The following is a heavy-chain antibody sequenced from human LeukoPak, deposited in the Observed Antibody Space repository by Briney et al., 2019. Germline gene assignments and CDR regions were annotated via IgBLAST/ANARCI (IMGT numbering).Heavy chain of an antibody. CDR1: GFTFSSYS. J-gene: IGHJ4*02. Sequence: GGSLRLSCAASGFTFSSYSMNWVRQAPGKGLEWVSSISTGTSIIYYADSVKGRFTISRDNAKNSLYLQMNSLRAEDTAVYYCASYGGTCCYFDYWGQGTLVTVSS. V-gene: IGHV3-21*01. CDR3: ASYGGTCCYFDY. CDR2: ISTGTSII. D-gene: IGHD2-15*01.